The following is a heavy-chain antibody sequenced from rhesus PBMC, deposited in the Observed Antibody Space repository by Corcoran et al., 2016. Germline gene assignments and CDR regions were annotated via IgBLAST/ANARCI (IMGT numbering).Heavy chain of an antibody. CDR2: IRKQANCGTA. CDR1: GFTFSDYY. D-gene: IGHD3-16*01. Sequence: EVQLVESGGGLVQPGGSLRLSCAASGFTFSDYYMSWVRQAPGKGPEWVGFIRKQANCGTAEYAPSVKGRFTISRDDSKSIASLQMNSLKTEDTAVYYCARSRGGGSYYSPSYGLDSWGQGVVVTVSS. V-gene: IGHV3S22*01. CDR3: ARSRGGGSYYSPSYGLDS. J-gene: IGHJ6*01.